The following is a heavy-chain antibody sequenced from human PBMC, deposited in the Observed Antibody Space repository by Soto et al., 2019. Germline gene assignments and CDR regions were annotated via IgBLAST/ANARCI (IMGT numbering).Heavy chain of an antibody. J-gene: IGHJ6*02. CDR3: ARDIGWLFGYYYGMDV. D-gene: IGHD3-10*02. CDR1: GYTFTSYY. CDR2: INPSGGST. Sequence: ASVKVSCKASGYTFTSYYMHWVRQAPGQGLEWMGIINPSGGSTSYAQKFQGRVTMTRDTSTSTVYMELSSLRSEDTAVYYCARDIGWLFGYYYGMDVWGQGTTVTVSS. V-gene: IGHV1-46*01.